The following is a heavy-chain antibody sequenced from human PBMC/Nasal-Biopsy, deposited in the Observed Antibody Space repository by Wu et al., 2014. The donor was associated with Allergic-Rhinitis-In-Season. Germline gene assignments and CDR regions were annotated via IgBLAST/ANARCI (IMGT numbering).Heavy chain of an antibody. CDR3: AKDRGCHF. CDR2: ISGGGGIT. V-gene: IGHV3-23*01. J-gene: IGHJ4*02. CDR1: GLTFSTYA. D-gene: IGHD3-10*01. Sequence: LRLSCAASGLTFSTYAMNWVRQAPGKGLEWVSTISGGGGITMYADSVKGRFTISRDNSKNTLYLQMNSLRADDTAIYYCAKDRGCHFWGQGTLVTVSS.